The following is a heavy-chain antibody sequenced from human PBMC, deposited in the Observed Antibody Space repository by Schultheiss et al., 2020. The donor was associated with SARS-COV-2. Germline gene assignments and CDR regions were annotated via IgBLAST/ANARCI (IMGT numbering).Heavy chain of an antibody. Sequence: GGSLRLSCVASGFTFSTYSMNWVRQAPGKGLEWLSYISETGTTIYYADSVKGRFIMSRDDGRNSLYLQMNRLRVEDTAVYYCAKVGDCTGDNCYKFYYYGMDVWGQGTTVTVSS. CDR2: ISETGTTI. J-gene: IGHJ6*02. CDR1: GFTFSTYS. CDR3: AKVGDCTGDNCYKFYYYGMDV. D-gene: IGHD2-8*02. V-gene: IGHV3-48*04.